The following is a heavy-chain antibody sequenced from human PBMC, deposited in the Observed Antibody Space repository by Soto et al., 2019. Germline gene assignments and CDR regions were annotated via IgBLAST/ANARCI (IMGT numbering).Heavy chain of an antibody. V-gene: IGHV1-2*04. J-gene: IGHJ5*02. CDR1: GYTFTGYY. CDR3: ARDSASGYSSGLNWFDP. CDR2: IIPNIGGT. D-gene: IGHD6-19*01. Sequence: ASVKVSCKASGYTFTGYYMHWVRQAPGQGLEWMGWIIPNIGGTNYAQKFQGWVTMTTDKSTSTAYMELSRLRSEDTAVYYCARDSASGYSSGLNWFDPWGQGTLVTVSS.